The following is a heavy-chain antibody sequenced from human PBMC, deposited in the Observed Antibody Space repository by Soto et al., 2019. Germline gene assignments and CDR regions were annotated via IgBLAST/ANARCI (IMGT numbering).Heavy chain of an antibody. J-gene: IGHJ4*02. Sequence: EVQLLESGGGLVQPGGSLRLSCAASGFTFSSYAMSWVRQAPGKGLEWVSAISGSGGSTYYADSVKGRFTISRDNSKNTLDLQMNSLRAEDTAVYYCAKGRTGTTVPDYWGQGTLVTVSS. CDR2: ISGSGGST. CDR1: GFTFSSYA. D-gene: IGHD1-7*01. V-gene: IGHV3-23*01. CDR3: AKGRTGTTVPDY.